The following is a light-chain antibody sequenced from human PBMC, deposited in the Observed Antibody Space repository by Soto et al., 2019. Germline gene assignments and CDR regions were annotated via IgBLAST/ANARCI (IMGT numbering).Light chain of an antibody. CDR1: QSVSDNY. CDR3: QQYGSSPRVT. J-gene: IGKJ4*01. Sequence: EIVLTQSPGTLSLSPGERATLSCRASQSVSDNYLGWYQQKPGQAPRLLIYGASSRATVIPDRFSGSGSGTDFTLTISRLEPEDFAVYYCQQYGSSPRVTFGGGTKVEIK. V-gene: IGKV3-20*01. CDR2: GAS.